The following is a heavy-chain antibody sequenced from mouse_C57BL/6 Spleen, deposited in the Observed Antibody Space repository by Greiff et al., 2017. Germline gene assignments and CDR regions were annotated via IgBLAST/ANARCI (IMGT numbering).Heavy chain of an antibody. Sequence: QVQLQQPGTELVKPGASVKLSCKASGYTFTSYWMHWVKQTPGQGLEWIGNISPSSGGTNYNEKFKSKATLTVDKSSSTAYMRLSSLTSEDSAVYCGEWEGFSTGWGQGTTLTVSS. D-gene: IGHD4-1*01. CDR3: EWEGFSTG. CDR1: GYTFTSYW. J-gene: IGHJ2*01. V-gene: IGHV1-53*01. CDR2: ISPSSGGT.